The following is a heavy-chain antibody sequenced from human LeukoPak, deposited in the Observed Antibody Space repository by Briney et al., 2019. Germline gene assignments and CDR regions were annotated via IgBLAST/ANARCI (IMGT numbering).Heavy chain of an antibody. CDR3: ARGDGRGSYKDYYFDY. CDR2: ISSSSSYI. V-gene: IGHV3-21*01. D-gene: IGHD1-26*01. CDR1: GFTFSIYT. Sequence: GGSLGLSCAASGFTFSIYTINWVRQAPGKGLEWVSSISSSSSYIYYADSVKGRLTISRDNAKNSLYLQMNSLRAGDTAVYYCARGDGRGSYKDYYFDYWGQGTLVTVSS. J-gene: IGHJ4*02.